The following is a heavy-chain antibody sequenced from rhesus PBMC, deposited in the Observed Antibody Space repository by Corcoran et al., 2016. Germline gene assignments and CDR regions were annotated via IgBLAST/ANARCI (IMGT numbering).Heavy chain of an antibody. CDR2: ISGSGGST. J-gene: IGHJ4*01. CDR3: ARDLLQDY. V-gene: IGHV4-173*01. D-gene: IGHD2-39*02. Sequence: QLQLQESGPGLVKPSETLSLTCAVSGGSISSNYWSWIRQPPVKGLEWIARISGSGGSTDYNPSLKSWVTISTDTSKNQFCLKLSSVTAAATAVYYCARDLLQDYWGQGVLVTVSS. CDR1: GGSISSNY.